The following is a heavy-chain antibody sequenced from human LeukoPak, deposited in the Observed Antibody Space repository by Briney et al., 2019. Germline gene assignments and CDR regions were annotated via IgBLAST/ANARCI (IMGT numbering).Heavy chain of an antibody. D-gene: IGHD2-2*01. CDR2: ISSSSSYI. Sequence: GGSLRLSCAAPGFTFSSYSMNWVRQAPGKGLEWVSSISSSSSYIYYADSVKGRFTISRDNAKNSLYLQMNSLRAEDTAVYYCASLVVPAATSALYYYYGMDVWGQGTTVTVSS. CDR1: GFTFSSYS. V-gene: IGHV3-21*01. J-gene: IGHJ6*02. CDR3: ASLVVPAATSALYYYYGMDV.